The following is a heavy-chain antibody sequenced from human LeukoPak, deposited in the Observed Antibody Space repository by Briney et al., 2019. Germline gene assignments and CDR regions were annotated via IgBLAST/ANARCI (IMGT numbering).Heavy chain of an antibody. CDR3: ARRRDWAGAFDI. D-gene: IGHD2-21*01. V-gene: IGHV5-51*01. CDR1: GYSFTSYW. CDR2: IYPDDSDT. J-gene: IGHJ3*02. Sequence: GESLKISCKGSGYSFTSYWIGWVRQMPGKGLEWMGIIYPDDSDTRYSPSFQGQVTVSADKSISTAYLQWSSLKASDTAMHYCARRRDWAGAFDIWGQGTMVTVSS.